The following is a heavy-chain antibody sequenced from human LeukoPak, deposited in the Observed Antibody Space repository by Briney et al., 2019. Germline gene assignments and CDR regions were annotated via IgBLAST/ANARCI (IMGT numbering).Heavy chain of an antibody. CDR2: INRSGST. CDR3: ARGSTVAGNFDY. V-gene: IGHV4-34*01. D-gene: IGHD6-19*01. CDR1: GGSFSGYY. Sequence: SETLSLTCAVYGGSFSGYYWSWIRQPPGKGLEWIGEINRSGSTNYNPSLKSRVTISVDTSKNQFSLKLSSVTAADTAVHYCARGSTVAGNFDYWGQGTLVTVSS. J-gene: IGHJ4*02.